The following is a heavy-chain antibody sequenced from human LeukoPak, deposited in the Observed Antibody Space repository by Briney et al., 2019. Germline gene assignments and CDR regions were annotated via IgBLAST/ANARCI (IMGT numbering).Heavy chain of an antibody. CDR1: GYTFTSYY. CDR2: INPSGGST. J-gene: IGHJ4*02. V-gene: IGHV1-46*01. CDR3: AREVGYCNGGSCYYDY. Sequence: ASVKVSCKASGYTFTSYYMHWVRQAPGQGLEWMGIINPSGGSTSYAQKFQGRVTMTRDTSTSTVYMELSSLRSEDTAVYYCAREVGYCNGGSCYYDYWGQGTLVTVSS. D-gene: IGHD2-15*01.